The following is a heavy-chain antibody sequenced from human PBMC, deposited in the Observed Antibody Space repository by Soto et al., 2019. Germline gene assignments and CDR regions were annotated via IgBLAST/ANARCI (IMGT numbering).Heavy chain of an antibody. V-gene: IGHV4-31*03. CDR2: ISDSGST. CDR1: GGSISSGGYY. Sequence: QVQLQESGPGLVKPSQTLSLTCTVSGGSISSGGYYWSWIRQHPGKGLEWIGYISDSGSTYYNPSLKSRVTISVDTSKNQFSLKLSSVTAADTAVYYCARERDDSSDWNAFDIWGQGTMVTVSS. D-gene: IGHD3-22*01. J-gene: IGHJ3*02. CDR3: ARERDDSSDWNAFDI.